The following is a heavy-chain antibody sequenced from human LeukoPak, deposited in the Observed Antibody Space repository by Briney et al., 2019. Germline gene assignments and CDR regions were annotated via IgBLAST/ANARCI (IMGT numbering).Heavy chain of an antibody. CDR3: ARVQSTYYYGSESYVFDY. J-gene: IGHJ4*02. V-gene: IGHV1-3*01. Sequence: GSVQDSCKASGCSFTSYAMHWVRQPPGQRREGMGWINAGNGNTKYSQKFQGRVTITRDTSASTAYMELSSLKSEDTSVYACARVQSTYYYGSESYVFDYWGQGTLVTVSS. D-gene: IGHD3-10*01. CDR2: INAGNGNT. CDR1: GCSFTSYA.